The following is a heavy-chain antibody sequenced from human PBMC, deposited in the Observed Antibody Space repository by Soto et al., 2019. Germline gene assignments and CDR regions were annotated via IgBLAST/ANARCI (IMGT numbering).Heavy chain of an antibody. CDR3: ARDADYGLSY. J-gene: IGHJ4*02. D-gene: IGHD4-17*01. Sequence: QVKLQDSCPGLVKPSETLSLTCTVPGGSISGYYWSWIRQPPGKGLEWIGYIYYSGSTNYNPSLKSRVTMSVDTSNDQFSLRLSSVTAADTAVYCCARDADYGLSYWGQGALVTVSS. CDR1: GGSISGYY. V-gene: IGHV4-59*01. CDR2: IYYSGST.